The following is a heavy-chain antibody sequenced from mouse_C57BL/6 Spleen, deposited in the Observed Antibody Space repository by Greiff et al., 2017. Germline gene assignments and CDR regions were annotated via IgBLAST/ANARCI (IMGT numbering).Heavy chain of an antibody. Sequence: EVHLVESEAELVKPGASVKLSCTASGFNIKDYYMHWVKQRTEQGLEWIGRIDPEDGETKYAPKFQGKATITADTSSNTAYLQLSSLTSEDTAVYYCAFYYGSSYWYFDVWGTGTTVTVSS. CDR2: IDPEDGET. V-gene: IGHV14-2*01. D-gene: IGHD1-1*01. J-gene: IGHJ1*03. CDR3: AFYYGSSYWYFDV. CDR1: GFNIKDYY.